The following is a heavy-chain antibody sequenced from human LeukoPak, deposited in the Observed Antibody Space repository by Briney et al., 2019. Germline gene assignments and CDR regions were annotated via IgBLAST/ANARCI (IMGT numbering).Heavy chain of an antibody. CDR3: THMGSRGDYQEWTYHFDF. V-gene: IGHV3-30*03. Sequence: GRSLRLSCAASGFTFSSYDMHSVRQAPDKGLEWVALISFDGSNKYYADSVKGRFTISRDNSKNTLYLQMNSLRAEDTAVYYCTHMGSRGDYQEWTYHFDFWGQGTPVTVSS. D-gene: IGHD4-17*01. CDR2: ISFDGSNK. J-gene: IGHJ4*02. CDR1: GFTFSSYD.